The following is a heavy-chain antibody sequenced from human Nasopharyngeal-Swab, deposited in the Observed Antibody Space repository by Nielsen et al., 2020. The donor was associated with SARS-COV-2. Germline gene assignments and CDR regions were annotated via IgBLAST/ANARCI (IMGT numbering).Heavy chain of an antibody. J-gene: IGHJ4*02. D-gene: IGHD2-8*02. Sequence: ESLMIPCAASGFTFSTYAMTWVRQVPGKGLEWVSGISGRGGSSFYSDSVKGRFTISRDNAKNTLSLQMNSLRAEDTAVYYCAKNIGSGGVYDSWGQGTLVTVSS. CDR1: GFTFSTYA. CDR3: AKNIGSGGVYDS. CDR2: ISGRGGSS. V-gene: IGHV3-23*01.